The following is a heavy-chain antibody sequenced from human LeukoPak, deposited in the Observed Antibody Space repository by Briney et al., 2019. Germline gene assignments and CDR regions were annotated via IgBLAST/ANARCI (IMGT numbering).Heavy chain of an antibody. CDR2: INPSGGSA. D-gene: IGHD5-18*01. CDR3: ARPVDTASLVN. Sequence: ASVKVSCKASGGAFNIYSVSWVRQAPGQGLEWMGIINPSGGSAYYAQKFQGRVTMTSDVSTSTFHMELSSLRSEDTAVYYCARPVDTASLVNWGQGTLVTVSS. J-gene: IGHJ4*02. V-gene: IGHV1-46*02. CDR1: GGAFNIYS.